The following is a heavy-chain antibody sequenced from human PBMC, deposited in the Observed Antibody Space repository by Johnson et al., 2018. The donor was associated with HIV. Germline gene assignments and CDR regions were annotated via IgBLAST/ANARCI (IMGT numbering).Heavy chain of an antibody. Sequence: QVQLVESGGGVVQPGRSLRLSCAASGFTFSSYAMHWVRQAPGKGLEWVAIISYDGSYKYYAGSVKGQFTISRDNSKNTLYLQMNGLRPVDTAVYYCARDWDWGGAFDIWGQGTMVTVSS. J-gene: IGHJ3*02. V-gene: IGHV3-30*04. CDR3: ARDWDWGGAFDI. D-gene: IGHD3/OR15-3a*01. CDR1: GFTFSSYA. CDR2: ISYDGSYK.